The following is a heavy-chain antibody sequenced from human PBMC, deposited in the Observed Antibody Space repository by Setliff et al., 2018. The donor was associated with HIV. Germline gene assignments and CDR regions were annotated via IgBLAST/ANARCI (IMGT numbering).Heavy chain of an antibody. CDR1: GGTFSSYA. V-gene: IGHV1-69*13. J-gene: IGHJ6*04. D-gene: IGHD2-15*01. CDR2: IIPIFGTA. Sequence: VASVKVSCKASGGTFSSYAISWVRQAPGQGLEWMGGIIPIFGTANYAQKFQGRVTITADESTSTVYMELSSLRSEDTAVYYCARDSRNIVVVIAPEPEPYYYYGMDVWGEGTTVTVSS. CDR3: ARDSRNIVVVIAPEPEPYYYYGMDV.